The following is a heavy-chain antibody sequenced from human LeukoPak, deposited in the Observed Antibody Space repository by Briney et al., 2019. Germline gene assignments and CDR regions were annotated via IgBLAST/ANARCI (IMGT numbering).Heavy chain of an antibody. V-gene: IGHV4-30-4*01. CDR2: IYYSGST. CDR1: GGSISSGDYY. J-gene: IGHJ4*02. CDR3: AREPVGATHFDY. D-gene: IGHD1-26*01. Sequence: SETLSLTCTVSGGSISSGDYYWSWILQPPGKGLEWIGYIYYSGSTYYNPSLKSRVTISVDTSKNQFSLKLSSVTAADTAVYYCAREPVGATHFDYWGQGTLVTVSS.